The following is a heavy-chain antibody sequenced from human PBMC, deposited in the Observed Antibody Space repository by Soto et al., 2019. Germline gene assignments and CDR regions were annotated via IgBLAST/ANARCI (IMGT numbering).Heavy chain of an antibody. CDR2: IKQDGNEK. V-gene: IGHV3-7*05. CDR1: GFTFSSYW. D-gene: IGHD2-15*01. CDR3: ASVQSLAGEY. J-gene: IGHJ4*02. Sequence: EVQLVESWGGLVQPGGSLRLSCAAAGFTFSSYWMSCVRQAPGKGREWVANIKQDGNEKFYVDSVKGRFTISRDNAKNSLFLQMNRRTAEDTAGYYCASVQSLAGEYWGQGTLVAVSS.